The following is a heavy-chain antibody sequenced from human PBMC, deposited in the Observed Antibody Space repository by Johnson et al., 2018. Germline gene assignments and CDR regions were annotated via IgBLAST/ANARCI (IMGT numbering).Heavy chain of an antibody. V-gene: IGHV1-3*01. CDR1: GYTFTSYA. J-gene: IGHJ3*02. D-gene: IGHD3-22*01. CDR3: ARDRDSSGYLDTFDI. CDR2: IIAGNGNT. Sequence: QVQLVESGAEVKKPGASVKVSCKASGYTFTSYALHWVRQAPGQRLEWMGWIIAGNGNTEYSQNFQGRVTITRDTSAITAYMELSSLRSEDTAVYYCARDRDSSGYLDTFDIWGQGTMVTVSS.